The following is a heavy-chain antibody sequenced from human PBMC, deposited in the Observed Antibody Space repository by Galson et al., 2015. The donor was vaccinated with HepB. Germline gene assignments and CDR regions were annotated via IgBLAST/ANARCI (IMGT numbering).Heavy chain of an antibody. CDR1: GFTFGDYA. D-gene: IGHD5-24*01. CDR2: IRSKAYGGTT. V-gene: IGHV3-49*03. CDR3: TRVGDGYNRLYYYYYGMDV. Sequence: SLRLSCAASGFTFGDYAMSWFRKAPGKGLEWVGFIRSKAYGGTTEYAASVKGRFTISRDDSKSIAYLRMNSLKTEDTAVYYCTRVGDGYNRLYYYYYGMDVWGQGTTVTVSS. J-gene: IGHJ6*02.